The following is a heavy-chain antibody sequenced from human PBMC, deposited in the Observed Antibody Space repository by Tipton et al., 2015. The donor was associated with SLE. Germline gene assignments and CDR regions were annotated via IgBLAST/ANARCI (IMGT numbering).Heavy chain of an antibody. CDR3: ARLISAYDCNFDY. CDR1: GYSISTSDSNW. CDR2: IYYRGTA. J-gene: IGHJ4*02. Sequence: GLVKPSDTLSLTCAVSGYSISTSDSNWWGWIRQPPGKGLEWIGYIYYRGTAYYNPSLRSRVTISVDTSTNRLSLQLSSVTAADTALYYCARLISAYDCNFDYWGQGTLVTVSS. D-gene: IGHD5-12*01. V-gene: IGHV4-28*01.